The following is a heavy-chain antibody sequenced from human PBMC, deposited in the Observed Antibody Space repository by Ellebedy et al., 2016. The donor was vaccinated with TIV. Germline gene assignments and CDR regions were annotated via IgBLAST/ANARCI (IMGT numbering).Heavy chain of an antibody. CDR1: GFSFSSYS. Sequence: GGSLRLSXAASGFSFSSYSMHWVRQAPGKGLEWVAVISYGGSTKFYADSVKGRFTISRDNSKNTLFLQMNSLRPEDTAFYFCARENTYYYEPFDYWGQGTLVTVSS. J-gene: IGHJ4*02. CDR2: ISYGGSTK. CDR3: ARENTYYYEPFDY. V-gene: IGHV3-30-3*01. D-gene: IGHD3-22*01.